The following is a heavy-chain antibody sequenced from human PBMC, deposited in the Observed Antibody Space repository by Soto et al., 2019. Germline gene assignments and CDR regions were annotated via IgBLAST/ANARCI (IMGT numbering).Heavy chain of an antibody. V-gene: IGHV1-2*02. CDR2: INPNSGGT. D-gene: IGHD2-2*02. CDR3: ASRYGQSLLYQGNYYYGMDV. J-gene: IGHJ6*02. CDR1: GYTFTGYY. Sequence: GASVKVSFKASGYTFTGYYMHWVRQAPGQGLEWMGWINPNSGGTNYAQKFQGRVTMTRDTSISTAYMELSRLRSDDTAVYYCASRYGQSLLYQGNYYYGMDVWGQGTTVTVSS.